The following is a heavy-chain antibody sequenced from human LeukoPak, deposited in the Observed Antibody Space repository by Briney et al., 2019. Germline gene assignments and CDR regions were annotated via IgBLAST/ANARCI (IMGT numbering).Heavy chain of an antibody. CDR1: GFTFTSYS. J-gene: IGHJ4*02. V-gene: IGHV3-23*01. D-gene: IGHD5-18*01. CDR3: AKLDDTAMDDFDY. Sequence: GGSLRLSCAASGFTFTSYSMNWVRQAPGKGLEWVSTISGGGGSTYYADSVKGRFTISRDNSKNTLYLQVNSLRAEDTAVYYCAKLDDTAMDDFDYWGQGTLVTVSS. CDR2: ISGGGGST.